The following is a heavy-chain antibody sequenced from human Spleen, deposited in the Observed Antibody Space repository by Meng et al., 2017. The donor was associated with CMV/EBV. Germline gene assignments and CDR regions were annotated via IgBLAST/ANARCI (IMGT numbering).Heavy chain of an antibody. V-gene: IGHV4-38-2*02. CDR3: AREARAPYFDM. CDR1: DSSVFSDHF. J-gene: IGHJ3*02. Sequence: SETLSLTCIVSDSSVFSDHFWAWIRQPPGKRPEWIGSIADTRVTYYSPSLQSRLTVSVDTSKKQVSLTLTSVTAADTAVNYCAREARAPYFDMWGQGTMVTVSS. CDR2: IADTRVT.